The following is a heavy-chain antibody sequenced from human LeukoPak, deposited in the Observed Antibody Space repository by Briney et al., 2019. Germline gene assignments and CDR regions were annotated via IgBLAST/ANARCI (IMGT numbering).Heavy chain of an antibody. CDR1: GGSFSTYY. Sequence: SSETLSLTCTVSGGSFSTYYWSWIRQPPGKGLEWIGYIYYSGSTNYNPSLKSRVTISVDTSKKQFSLKLSSVTAADTAVYYCASSPSDAASAFDYWGQGTLVTVSS. J-gene: IGHJ4*02. D-gene: IGHD6-25*01. CDR2: IYYSGST. CDR3: ASSPSDAASAFDY. V-gene: IGHV4-59*08.